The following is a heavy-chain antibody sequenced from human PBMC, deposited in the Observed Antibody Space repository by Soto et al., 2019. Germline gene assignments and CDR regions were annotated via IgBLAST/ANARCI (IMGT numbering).Heavy chain of an antibody. CDR3: AILAAAGKYAFDI. D-gene: IGHD6-13*01. V-gene: IGHV3-74*01. Sequence: GGSLRFSCAASGFTFSSYWMHWVRQAPGKGLVWVSRINSDGSSTSYADSVKGRFTISRDNAKNTLYLQMNSLRAEDTAVYYCAILAAAGKYAFDIWGQGTMVTVSS. J-gene: IGHJ3*02. CDR2: INSDGSST. CDR1: GFTFSSYW.